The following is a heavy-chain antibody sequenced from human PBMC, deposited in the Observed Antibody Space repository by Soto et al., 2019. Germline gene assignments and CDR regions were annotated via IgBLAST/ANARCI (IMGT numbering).Heavy chain of an antibody. V-gene: IGHV2-5*02. CDR2: IYWDDDY. CDR1: GFSLSTTGMA. Sequence: QITLKESGPTLVKPTQTLTLTCTFSGFSLSTTGMAVGWIRQPPGKALEWLAVIYWDDDYRYSPSLKTRLTITKDSSKNQVVLTVTNMDPADTATYYCAHRHPGVDHYFDYWGQGTLVTVSS. J-gene: IGHJ4*02. D-gene: IGHD5-12*01. CDR3: AHRHPGVDHYFDY.